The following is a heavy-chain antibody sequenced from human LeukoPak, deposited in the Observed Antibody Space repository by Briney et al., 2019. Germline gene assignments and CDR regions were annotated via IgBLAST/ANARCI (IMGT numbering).Heavy chain of an antibody. CDR1: GGSIGSSSYY. J-gene: IGHJ4*02. V-gene: IGHV4-39*01. Sequence: SETLSLTCTVSGGSIGSSSYYWGWIRQPPGKGLEWIGSIYYSGSTYYNPSLKSRVTISVDTSKNQFSLKLSSVTAADTAVYYCARVMSQLLVDYWGQGTLVTVSS. CDR2: IYYSGST. CDR3: ARVMSQLLVDY. D-gene: IGHD3-16*01.